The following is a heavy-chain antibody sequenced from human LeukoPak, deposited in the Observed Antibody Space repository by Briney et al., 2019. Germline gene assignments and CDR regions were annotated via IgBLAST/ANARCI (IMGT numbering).Heavy chain of an antibody. Sequence: ASVKVSCKASGGTFSSYAISWVRQAPGQGLEWMGGIIPIFGTANYAQKFQGSVTITTDESTSTAYMELSSLRSEDTAVYYCARDRVAYSSSSQYYFDYWGQGTLVTVSS. CDR3: ARDRVAYSSSSQYYFDY. V-gene: IGHV1-69*05. J-gene: IGHJ4*02. D-gene: IGHD6-6*01. CDR1: GGTFSSYA. CDR2: IIPIFGTA.